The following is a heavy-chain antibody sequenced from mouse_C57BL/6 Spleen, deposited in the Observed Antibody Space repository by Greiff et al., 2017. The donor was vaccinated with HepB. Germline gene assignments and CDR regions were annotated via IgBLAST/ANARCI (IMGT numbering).Heavy chain of an antibody. Sequence: VQLKQSGPELVKPGASVKISCKASGYSFTDYNMNWVKQSNGKSLEWIGVINPNYGTTSYNQKFKGKATLTVDQSSSTAYMQLNSLTSEDSAVYYCARNLITTVVAKDYFDYWGQGTTLTVSS. CDR3: ARNLITTVVAKDYFDY. D-gene: IGHD1-1*01. V-gene: IGHV1-39*01. CDR2: INPNYGTT. CDR1: GYSFTDYN. J-gene: IGHJ2*01.